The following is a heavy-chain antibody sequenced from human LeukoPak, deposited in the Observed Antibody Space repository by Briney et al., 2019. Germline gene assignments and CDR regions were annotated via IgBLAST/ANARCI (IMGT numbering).Heavy chain of an antibody. J-gene: IGHJ5*02. CDR3: ARESYYDSSGYYLGWFDP. CDR1: GGSFSGYY. V-gene: IGHV4-34*01. Sequence: SETLSLTCAVYGGSFSGYYWSWIRQPPGKGLEWLGEINHSGSTNYNPSLKSRVTISVDTSKNQFSLKLSSVTAADTAVYYCARESYYDSSGYYLGWFDPWGQGTLVTVSS. CDR2: INHSGST. D-gene: IGHD3-22*01.